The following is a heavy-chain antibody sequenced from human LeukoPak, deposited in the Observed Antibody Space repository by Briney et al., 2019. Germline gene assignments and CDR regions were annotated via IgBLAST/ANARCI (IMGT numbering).Heavy chain of an antibody. CDR1: GITFSTYV. CDR3: ATSRRTFWYFDL. V-gene: IGHV3-23*01. CDR2: ISSAGST. J-gene: IGHJ2*01. Sequence: GGSLRLSCAASGITFSTYVMNWVRQAPGKGLEWVSGISSAGSTYYADSVKGRFTASSDNSKNTLYLQMNGLRAEDTAVYYCATSRRTFWYFDLWGRGTLVAVS.